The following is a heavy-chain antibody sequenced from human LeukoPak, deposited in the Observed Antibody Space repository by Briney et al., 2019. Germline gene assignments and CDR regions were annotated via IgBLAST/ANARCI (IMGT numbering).Heavy chain of an antibody. V-gene: IGHV1-3*01. CDR1: GYSFTNYV. CDR2: IKAGNGDT. J-gene: IGHJ4*02. CDR3: VRDDRGGTCYPGGY. D-gene: IGHD2-15*01. Sequence: GASVKVSCKASGYSFTNYVVHWVRQAPGQRPEWMGWIKAGNGDTKYSPNFQDRVTITRDISANTVYVELSSLTSEDTALYYCVRDDRGGTCYPGGYWGQGTLVTVSS.